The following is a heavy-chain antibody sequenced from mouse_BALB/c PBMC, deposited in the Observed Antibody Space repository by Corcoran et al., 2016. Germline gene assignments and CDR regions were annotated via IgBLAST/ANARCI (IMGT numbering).Heavy chain of an antibody. D-gene: IGHD2-4*01. J-gene: IGHJ2*01. CDR2: INTYTGEP. V-gene: IGHV9-1*02. CDR3: ATMITTYYFVY. Sequence: QIQLVQSGPELKKPGETVKIFCKASGYTFTNYGMNWVKQAPGKGLKGMGWINTYTGEPTYADDFKGRFAFSLETSASTVYLQINNLKNEDMATYFCATMITTYYFVYWGQGTTPTVSS. CDR1: GYTFTNYG.